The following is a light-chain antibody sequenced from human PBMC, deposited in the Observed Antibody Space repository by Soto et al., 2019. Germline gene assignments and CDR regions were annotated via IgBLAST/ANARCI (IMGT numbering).Light chain of an antibody. CDR1: QGISSY. CDR3: QQLNSYPLFT. CDR2: AAS. V-gene: IGKV1-9*01. Sequence: IQLTQSPSSLFASLGDRFTITARPIQGISSYLAWYQQKPGKAPKLLIYAASTLQSGVPSRFSGSGSGTDFTLTISSLQPEDFATYYCQQLNSYPLFTFGPGTKVDIK. J-gene: IGKJ3*01.